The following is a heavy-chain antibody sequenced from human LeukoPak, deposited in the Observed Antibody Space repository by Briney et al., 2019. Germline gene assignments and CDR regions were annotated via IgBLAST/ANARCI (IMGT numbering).Heavy chain of an antibody. J-gene: IGHJ4*02. D-gene: IGHD6-19*01. CDR1: GGSFSGYY. Sequence: SETLSLTCAVYGGSFSGYYWSWIRQPPGKGLEWIGEINHSGSTNYNPSLKSRVTISVDTSKNQFSLKLSSVTAADTAVYYCAKQAGSYSSGWYSFDYWGQGTLVTVSS. CDR3: AKQAGSYSSGWYSFDY. V-gene: IGHV4-34*01. CDR2: INHSGST.